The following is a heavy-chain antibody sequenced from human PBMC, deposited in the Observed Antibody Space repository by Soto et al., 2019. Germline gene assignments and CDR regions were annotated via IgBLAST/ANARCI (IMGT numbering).Heavy chain of an antibody. V-gene: IGHV3-48*01. CDR1: GFTFSSYS. D-gene: IGHD2-15*01. CDR3: ARVGGKDAAHFDY. CDR2: ISSSSSTI. Sequence: GGSLRLSCAASGFTFSSYSMNWVRQAPGKGLEWVSYISSSSSTIYYADSVKGRFTISRDNAKNSLYLQMNSLRAEDTAVYYCARVGGKDAAHFDYWGQGTLVTVSS. J-gene: IGHJ4*02.